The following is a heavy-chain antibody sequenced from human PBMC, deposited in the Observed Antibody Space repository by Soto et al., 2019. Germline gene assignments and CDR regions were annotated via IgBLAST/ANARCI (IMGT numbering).Heavy chain of an antibody. CDR2: IWYEGLNI. D-gene: IGHD2-21*02. CDR3: ARAGPYCGSDCYPWAFDI. J-gene: IGHJ3*02. Sequence: QVQLVESGGGVVQPGTSLRLSCAASGFTFSTYGMHWVRQTPGKGLEWVAIIWYEGLNIYYADSVKGRFTISRDDSKNTVYLEMNSLRPGGTAVYYCARAGPYCGSDCYPWAFDIWGHGTVVTVSS. V-gene: IGHV3-33*01. CDR1: GFTFSTYG.